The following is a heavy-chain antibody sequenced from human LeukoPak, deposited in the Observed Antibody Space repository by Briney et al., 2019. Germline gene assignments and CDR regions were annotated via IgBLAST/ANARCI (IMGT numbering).Heavy chain of an antibody. CDR2: IIPIFRTA. D-gene: IGHD3-22*01. CDR1: GGTFRSFA. J-gene: IGHJ4*02. CDR3: ARALRYYSDSSGYAFDY. V-gene: IGHV1-69*13. Sequence: SVKVSCKASGGTFRSFAISWVRQAPGQGLEWMGGIIPIFRTANYAQKFQGRVTITADESTSTAYMELSSLRSGDTAVYYCARALRYYSDSSGYAFDYWGQGTLVTVSS.